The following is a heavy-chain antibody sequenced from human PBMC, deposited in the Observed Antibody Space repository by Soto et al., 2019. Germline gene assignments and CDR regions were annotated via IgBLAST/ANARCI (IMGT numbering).Heavy chain of an antibody. CDR1: GGSFSSYA. CDR2: IIPIFGNT. J-gene: IGHJ4*02. CDR3: ARAEWNY. V-gene: IGHV1-18*01. Sequence: ASVKVSFKGAGGSFSSYAISWVRQAPGQGLEWMGGIIPIFGNTNYAQKLQGRVTMTTDTSTSTAYMELRSLRSDDTAVYYCARAEWNYWGQGTLVTVSS. D-gene: IGHD3-3*01.